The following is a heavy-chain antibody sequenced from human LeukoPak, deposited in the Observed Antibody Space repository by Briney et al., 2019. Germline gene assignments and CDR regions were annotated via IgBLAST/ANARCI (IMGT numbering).Heavy chain of an antibody. CDR3: ASEAAAGTVGFDY. D-gene: IGHD6-13*01. Sequence: GASVKVSCKASGYTFTSYDINWVRQATGQGVEWMGWMNANSGDTGYAQKFQGRVTMTRNTSISTAYMELSSLRSEDTAVYYCASEAAAGTVGFDYWGQGTLVTVSS. CDR1: GYTFTSYD. V-gene: IGHV1-8*01. CDR2: MNANSGDT. J-gene: IGHJ4*02.